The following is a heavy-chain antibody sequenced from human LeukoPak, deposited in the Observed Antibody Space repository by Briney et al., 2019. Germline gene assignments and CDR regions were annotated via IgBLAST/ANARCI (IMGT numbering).Heavy chain of an antibody. D-gene: IGHD5-18*01. CDR3: ARVRQSPQIQLYYYYMDV. CDR1: GFTFSSYW. V-gene: IGHV3-7*01. J-gene: IGHJ6*03. CDR2: IKQDGSEE. Sequence: PGGSLRLSCAASGFTFSSYWMSWVRQAPGKGLEWVANIKQDGSEENYVDSVKGRFTISRDNAKNSVYLQMNSLRAEDTAVYYCARVRQSPQIQLYYYYMDVWGKGTTVTVSS.